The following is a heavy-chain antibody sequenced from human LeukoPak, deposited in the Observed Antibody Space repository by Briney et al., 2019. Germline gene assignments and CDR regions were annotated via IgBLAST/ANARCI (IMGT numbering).Heavy chain of an antibody. CDR2: INPNSGDT. Sequence: ASVKVSCKASGYTFTGYYMHWVRQAPGQGLEWMGWINPNSGDTNYAQKFQGRVTMSRDTSINTAYLDVSSLRPDDTSVYDCAYARGYSGYYDLDYWGQGTLVTVTA. D-gene: IGHD5-12*01. V-gene: IGHV1-2*02. CDR1: GYTFTGYY. J-gene: IGHJ4*02. CDR3: AYARGYSGYYDLDY.